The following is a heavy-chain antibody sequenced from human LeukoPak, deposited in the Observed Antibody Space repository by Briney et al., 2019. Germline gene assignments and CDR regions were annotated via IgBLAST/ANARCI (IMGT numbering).Heavy chain of an antibody. CDR1: GLNFADYA. CDR2: ISADGGTT. CDR3: AKESGKFDY. J-gene: IGHJ4*02. Sequence: GGSLRLSCVVSGLNFADYAMHWVRQPPGKGLEWVSLISADGGTTFSADSVKGRFTIARDNSKNSLYLQMNSLRSEDTAMYFCAKESGKFDYWGQGTLVAVSS. V-gene: IGHV3-43*02.